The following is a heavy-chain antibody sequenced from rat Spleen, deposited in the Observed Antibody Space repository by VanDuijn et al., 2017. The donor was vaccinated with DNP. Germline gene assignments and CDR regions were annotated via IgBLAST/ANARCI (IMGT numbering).Heavy chain of an antibody. CDR3: VRWNSGHFDY. CDR1: GFTFSAYY. V-gene: IGHV5-22*01. CDR2: IGSPAYAP. J-gene: IGHJ2*01. Sequence: EVQLVESGGGLVQPGRSLKLSCAASGFTFSAYYMAWVRPAPEKGLEWVAYIGSPAYAPYYADSVKGRFTISRDNAKSTLYLQMNTLRSEDMATYYCVRWNSGHFDYWGQGVMVTVSS. D-gene: IGHD4-3*01.